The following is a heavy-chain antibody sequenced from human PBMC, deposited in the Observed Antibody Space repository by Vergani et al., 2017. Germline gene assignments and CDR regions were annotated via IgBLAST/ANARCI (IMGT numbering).Heavy chain of an antibody. CDR2: IHNRGKT. CDR3: ARSQGDYWYFDL. J-gene: IGHJ2*01. V-gene: IGHV4-38-2*02. Sequence: QVQLQESGPGLVKPSQTLSLTCTVSGDSIGSGFYWAWIRQSPGEGLQWLTSIHNRGKTYHNPSLKSRVSVSLDTSKNRFSLNLTSVTATDTAVYYCARSQGDYWYFDLWGPGSLVTVSS. CDR1: GDSIGSGFY. D-gene: IGHD2-21*01.